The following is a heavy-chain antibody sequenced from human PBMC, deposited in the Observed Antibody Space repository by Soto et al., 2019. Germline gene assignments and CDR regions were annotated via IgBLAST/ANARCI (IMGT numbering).Heavy chain of an antibody. Sequence: PSETLSLTCAVYGGSFSGYYWSWIRQPPGKGLEWIGEINHSGSTNYNPSLKSRVTISVDTSKNQFSLKLSSVTAADTAVYYCARIYCSGGSCYGVAFDIWGQGTMVTVSS. CDR2: INHSGST. V-gene: IGHV4-34*01. CDR1: GGSFSGYY. D-gene: IGHD2-15*01. CDR3: ARIYCSGGSCYGVAFDI. J-gene: IGHJ3*02.